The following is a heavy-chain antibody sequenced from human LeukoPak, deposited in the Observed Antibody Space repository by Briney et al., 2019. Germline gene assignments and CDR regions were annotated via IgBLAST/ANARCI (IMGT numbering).Heavy chain of an antibody. D-gene: IGHD6-13*01. J-gene: IGHJ6*03. CDR1: GYTFTSYD. CDR2: MNPNSGNT. Sequence: ASVKVSCKASGYTFTSYDINWVRQATGQGLEWMGWMNPNSGNTGYAQKFQGRVTMTRNTSTSTAYMELSSLRSEDTAVYYCARGQIGYSSSWYFLPYYYMDVWGKGTTVTISS. V-gene: IGHV1-8*01. CDR3: ARGQIGYSSSWYFLPYYYMDV.